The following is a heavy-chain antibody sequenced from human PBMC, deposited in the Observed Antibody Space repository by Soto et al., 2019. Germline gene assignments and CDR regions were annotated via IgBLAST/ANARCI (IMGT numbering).Heavy chain of an antibody. CDR2: IYYSGST. CDR3: AREGVHHDVLDF. D-gene: IGHD2-8*01. CDR1: GGSIRSYS. J-gene: IGHJ6*01. V-gene: IGHV4-59*01. Sequence: SETLSLTDTVSGGSIRSYSWSWIPQPPGKGLEWIGYIYYSGSTNYNPSLKSRVTISVDTSKNQFSLKLSSVTAADTAVYYFAREGVHHDVLDFWSQRTTVPGSS.